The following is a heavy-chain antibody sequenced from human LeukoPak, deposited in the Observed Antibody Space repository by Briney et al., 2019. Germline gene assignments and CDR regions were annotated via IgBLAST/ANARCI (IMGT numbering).Heavy chain of an antibody. CDR3: AKRLGSSWSTTYGLDV. V-gene: IGHV3-23*01. D-gene: IGHD6-13*01. Sequence: PGGSLRLSCAASGFTFSSYAMTWVRQAPGEGLEWVSAITGSGGSAYYADSVKGRFTISRDNSKNTLYLQMNSLGAEDTAVYYCAKRLGSSWSTTYGLDVWGQGTTVTVSS. CDR1: GFTFSSYA. CDR2: ITGSGGSA. J-gene: IGHJ6*02.